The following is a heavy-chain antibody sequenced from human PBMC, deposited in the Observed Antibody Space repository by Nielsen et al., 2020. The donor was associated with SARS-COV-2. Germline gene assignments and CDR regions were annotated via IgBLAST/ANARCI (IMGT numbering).Heavy chain of an antibody. CDR2: ISSSSSYI. J-gene: IGHJ4*02. D-gene: IGHD2-2*02. Sequence: GESLKISCAASGITFSSYSMNWVRQAPGKGLEWVSSISSSSSYIYYADSVKGRFTISRDNAKNSLYLQMNSLRAEDTAVYYCARDEGVVVPAAIRDWGQGTLVTVSS. CDR1: GITFSSYS. CDR3: ARDEGVVVPAAIRD. V-gene: IGHV3-21*01.